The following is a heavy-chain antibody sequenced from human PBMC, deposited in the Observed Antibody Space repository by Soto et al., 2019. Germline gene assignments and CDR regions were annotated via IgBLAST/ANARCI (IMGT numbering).Heavy chain of an antibody. V-gene: IGHV1-18*04. D-gene: IGHD3-9*01. CDR1: GYSSTSYG. Sequence: QVQLVQSGAEVRRPGASVKVSCKASGYSSTSYGINWVRQAPGQGLEWMGWIRASNGNTKHAKNFQGRVTMTTDTXXXXXDXELRSLRSDDTAVYYCARVSYYDVVAGYDPQNYFYYAMDAWGQGTTVTVT. CDR3: ARVSYYDVVAGYDPQNYFYYAMDA. CDR2: IRASNGNT. J-gene: IGHJ6*02.